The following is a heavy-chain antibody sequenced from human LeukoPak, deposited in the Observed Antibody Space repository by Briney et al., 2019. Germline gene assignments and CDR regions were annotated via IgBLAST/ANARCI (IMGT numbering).Heavy chain of an antibody. D-gene: IGHD5-18*01. Sequence: GGSLRLSCAASGFTFSNSAMSWVRQAPGKGLEWVSAISGNSIATYYADSVKGRFTISRDNSKNTLYLQMNSLRAEDTALYYCARVETALIPLNSWGQGTLVTVSS. CDR1: GFTFSNSA. J-gene: IGHJ5*02. V-gene: IGHV3-23*01. CDR2: ISGNSIAT. CDR3: ARVETALIPLNS.